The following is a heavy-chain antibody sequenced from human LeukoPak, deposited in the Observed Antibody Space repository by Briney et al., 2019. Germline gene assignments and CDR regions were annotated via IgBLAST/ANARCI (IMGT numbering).Heavy chain of an antibody. CDR2: IIPIFGTA. V-gene: IGHV1-69*13. D-gene: IGHD1-14*01. Sequence: SVKVSCKASGGTFSSYAISWVRQAPGQGLEWMGGIIPIFGTANYAQKFQGRVTITVDESTSTAYMELSSLRSEDTAVYYCAREAITGTTNAIYYFDYWGQGTLVTVSS. CDR1: GGTFSSYA. J-gene: IGHJ4*02. CDR3: AREAITGTTNAIYYFDY.